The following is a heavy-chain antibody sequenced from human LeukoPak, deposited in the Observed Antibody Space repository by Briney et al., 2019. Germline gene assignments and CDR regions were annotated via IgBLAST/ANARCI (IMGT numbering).Heavy chain of an antibody. V-gene: IGHV1-46*01. Sequence: GASVKVSCKASGYTFTSYYMHWVRQAPGQGLEWMGIINPSGGSTSYAQKFQGRVTMTRDTSKSTVYMEMSSLRSEDTAVYYCARAGKSITMIVVVGAFDIWGQGTMVTVSS. CDR1: GYTFTSYY. CDR3: ARAGKSITMIVVVGAFDI. J-gene: IGHJ3*02. CDR2: INPSGGST. D-gene: IGHD3-22*01.